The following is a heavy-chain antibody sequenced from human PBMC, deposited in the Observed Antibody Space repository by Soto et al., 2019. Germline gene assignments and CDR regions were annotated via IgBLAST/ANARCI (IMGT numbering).Heavy chain of an antibody. J-gene: IGHJ4*02. D-gene: IGHD3-9*01. CDR2: ICNSGTT. CDR3: GRLEGLATISYYFDY. Sequence: SETLSLTCTVSGGSIRSYCWTWIRQPPGEGLEWIGCICNSGTTNYNPSLKSRVAISIDTQKNQFSLQLMSLSAADTAVYYCGRLEGLATISYYFDYWGQGALVTVSS. CDR1: GGSIRSYC. V-gene: IGHV4-59*08.